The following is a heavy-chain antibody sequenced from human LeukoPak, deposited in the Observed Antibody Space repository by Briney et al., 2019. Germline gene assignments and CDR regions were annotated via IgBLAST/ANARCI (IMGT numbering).Heavy chain of an antibody. CDR3: ARERGSGWYKEGIFDY. CDR2: ISSSGSTI. Sequence: PGGSLRLSCAASGFTFSSYEMNWVRQAPGKELEWVSYISSSGSTIYYADSVKGRFAISRDNAKNSLYLQMNSLRAEDTAVYYCARERGSGWYKEGIFDYWGQGTLVTVSS. D-gene: IGHD6-19*01. J-gene: IGHJ4*02. V-gene: IGHV3-48*03. CDR1: GFTFSSYE.